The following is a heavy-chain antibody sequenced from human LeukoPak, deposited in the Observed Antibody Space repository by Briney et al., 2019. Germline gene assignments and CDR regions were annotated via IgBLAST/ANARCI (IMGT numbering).Heavy chain of an antibody. V-gene: IGHV3-30*02. D-gene: IGHD6-13*01. CDR2: IRYDGSNK. CDR1: GFTFSSYG. Sequence: GGPLRLSCAASGFTFSSYGMHWVRQAPGKGLEWVAFIRYDGSNKYYADSVKGRFTISRDNSKNTLYLQMNSLRAEDTAVYYCANIGGIAAAGTEAWGQGTLVTVSS. J-gene: IGHJ5*02. CDR3: ANIGGIAAAGTEA.